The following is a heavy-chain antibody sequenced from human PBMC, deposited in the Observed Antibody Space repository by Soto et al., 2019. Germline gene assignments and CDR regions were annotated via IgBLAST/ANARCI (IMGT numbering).Heavy chain of an antibody. CDR1: GGSIRSHF. CDR3: AREYSAFATFDS. CDR2: ISYSGNT. Sequence: SETLSLTCTVSGGSIRSHFWSWIRQSPEKGLEWIGYISYSGNTNYDPSLESRVTISVDTSKNQFSLNLRSVTAADTAFYYCAREYSAFATFDSWGQGTLVTVSS. J-gene: IGHJ4*02. D-gene: IGHD5-12*01. V-gene: IGHV4-59*11.